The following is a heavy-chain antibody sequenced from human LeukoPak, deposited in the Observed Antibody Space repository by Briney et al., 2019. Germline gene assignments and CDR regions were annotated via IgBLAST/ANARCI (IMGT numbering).Heavy chain of an antibody. V-gene: IGHV3-48*03. CDR2: SSSGGSAI. Sequence: GGSLRLSCAASGFTFSSYEMNWVRQAPGKGLEWVSYSSSGGSAIYYADSVKGRFTISRDNAKNSLYLQMNSLRAEDTAIYFCARDFRIYYGSGSYGSRFDPWGQGTLVTVSS. CDR1: GFTFSSYE. D-gene: IGHD3-10*01. CDR3: ARDFRIYYGSGSYGSRFDP. J-gene: IGHJ5*02.